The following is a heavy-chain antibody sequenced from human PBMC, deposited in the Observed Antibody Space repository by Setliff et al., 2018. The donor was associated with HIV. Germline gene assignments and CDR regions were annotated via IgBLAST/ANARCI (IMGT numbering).Heavy chain of an antibody. CDR1: GGSFSGYY. J-gene: IGHJ4*02. CDR3: ATDCAVVGGTGSLDS. D-gene: IGHD1-26*01. CDR2: INHSGST. Sequence: SETLSLTCAVYGGSFSGYYWSWIRQPPGKGLEWIGEINHSGSTNYNPSLKSRVTISVDTSKNQFSLKLSSVTAADTAVYYCATDCAVVGGTGSLDSWGQGTLVTVSS. V-gene: IGHV4-34*01.